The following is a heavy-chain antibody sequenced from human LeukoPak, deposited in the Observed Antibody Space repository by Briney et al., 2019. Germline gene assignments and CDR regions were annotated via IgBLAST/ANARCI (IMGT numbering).Heavy chain of an antibody. J-gene: IGHJ4*02. CDR1: GYTFTGYY. D-gene: IGHD3-9*01. CDR2: INPNSGDT. CDR3: ARGDNYDILTGYQTPSHLSDY. Sequence: ASVKVSCKASGYTFTGYYVHWVRQAPGQGLEWMGWINPNSGDTNFAQKFQGRVTMTRDTSISTAYMELSRLGSDDTAVYYCARGDNYDILTGYQTPSHLSDYWGQGTLVTVSS. V-gene: IGHV1-2*02.